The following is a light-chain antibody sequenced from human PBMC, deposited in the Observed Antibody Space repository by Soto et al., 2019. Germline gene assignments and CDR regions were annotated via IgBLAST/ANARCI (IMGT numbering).Light chain of an antibody. V-gene: IGLV1-47*01. J-gene: IGLJ3*02. CDR2: RTD. CDR3: AAWDNSLRWV. CDR1: SSNIGSNF. Sequence: QSVLSQPPSASGAPGQRVTISCSGSSSNIGSNFVYWYQQLPGTAPKLLIYRTDQRPSGVPDRFSGSKPGASASLVISGLRSEDEADYYCAAWDNSLRWVFGGGTQLTAL.